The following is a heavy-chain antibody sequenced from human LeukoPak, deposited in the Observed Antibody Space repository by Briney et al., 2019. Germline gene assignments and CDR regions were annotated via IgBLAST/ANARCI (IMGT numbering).Heavy chain of an antibody. V-gene: IGHV1-46*01. D-gene: IGHD5-24*01. CDR2: INPSSGIT. CDR1: GYTFTSYY. J-gene: IGHJ4*02. CDR3: ARGLVELATISPLGY. Sequence: ASVKASCKASGYTFTSYYIHWVRQAPGQGLEWMGIINPSSGITSYAQKFQGRVTMTRDTSTSTVYMELSSLRSEDTAVYYCARGLVELATISPLGYWGQGTLVTVSS.